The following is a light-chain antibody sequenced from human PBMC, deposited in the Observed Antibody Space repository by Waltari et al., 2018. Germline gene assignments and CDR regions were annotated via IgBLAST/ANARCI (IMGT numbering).Light chain of an antibody. CDR2: GAS. CDR3: QQYSGSSGT. CDR1: QTINIW. J-gene: IGKJ2*02. Sequence: DIQMTQSPSTLSASVGDRVTVTCRASQTINIWLAWYQQKPGKAPKLLISGASSLESGVPSRFSDSGSGTEFTLTISSLQPDDFATYYCQQYSGSSGTFGQGTKVEI. V-gene: IGKV1-5*01.